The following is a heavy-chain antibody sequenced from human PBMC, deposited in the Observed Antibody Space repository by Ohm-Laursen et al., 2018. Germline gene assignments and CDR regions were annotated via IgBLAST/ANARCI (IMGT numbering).Heavy chain of an antibody. J-gene: IGHJ6*02. CDR3: ARDRAAMNCGGDCYYAMDV. CDR2: INVNNGGT. Sequence: SSVKVSCKASGYTFTGYYIHWVRQAPGQGLEWMGWINVNNGGTTYAQKSKGRVTMTSDTSITTAYMELSRLRSDDTALYYCARDRAAMNCGGDCYYAMDVWGQGTTVTVSS. CDR1: GYTFTGYY. D-gene: IGHD2-21*01. V-gene: IGHV1-2*02.